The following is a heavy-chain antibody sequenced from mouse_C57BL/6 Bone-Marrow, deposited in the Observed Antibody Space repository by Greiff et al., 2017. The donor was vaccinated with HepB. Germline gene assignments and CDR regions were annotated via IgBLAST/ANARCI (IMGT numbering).Heavy chain of an antibody. J-gene: IGHJ4*01. CDR2: ISSGSSTI. CDR3: AIPLYGNYLHYYAMDY. V-gene: IGHV5-17*01. D-gene: IGHD2-1*01. Sequence: EVQVVESGGGLVKPGGSLKLSCAASGFTFSDYGMHWVRQAPEKGLEWVAYISSGSSTIYYADTVKGRFTISRDNARNTLFLQMTSLSSEDTAMYSCAIPLYGNYLHYYAMDYWGQGTSVTVSS. CDR1: GFTFSDYG.